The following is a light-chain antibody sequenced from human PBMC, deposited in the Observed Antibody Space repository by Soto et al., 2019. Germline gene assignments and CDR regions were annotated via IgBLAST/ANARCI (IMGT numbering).Light chain of an antibody. CDR2: AAS. J-gene: IGKJ4*01. CDR1: QVIGTW. V-gene: IGKV1-12*01. CDR3: QQAFRVPLT. Sequence: DIQMTQSPSSVSASVGDRVTITCRASQVIGTWLAWFQQRPGKAPKLLISAASSLRSGVPTRFSGSGSGTDFSLTISSLQPEDFATYYCQQAFRVPLTFGGGTKVDIK.